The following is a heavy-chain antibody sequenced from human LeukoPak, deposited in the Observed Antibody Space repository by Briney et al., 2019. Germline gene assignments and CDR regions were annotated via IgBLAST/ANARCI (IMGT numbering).Heavy chain of an antibody. D-gene: IGHD1-26*01. CDR1: GFTVSSNY. CDR2: IYSGGST. Sequence: GGSLRLSCAASGFTVSSNYMSWVRQAPGKGLEWVSVIYSGGSTYYADSVKGRFTISRDNSKNTLYLQMNSLRAEDTAVYYCARALRGGSIVGVTSHPFDYWGQGTLVTVSS. V-gene: IGHV3-53*01. J-gene: IGHJ4*02. CDR3: ARALRGGSIVGVTSHPFDY.